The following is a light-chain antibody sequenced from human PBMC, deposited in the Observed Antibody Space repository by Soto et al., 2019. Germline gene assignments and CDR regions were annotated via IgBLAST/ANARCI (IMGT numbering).Light chain of an antibody. V-gene: IGKV1-9*01. CDR1: QRIXSH. CDR3: QQLKSDKRT. J-gene: IGKJ4*02. Sequence: RMTHSPSRLSASVLDSVTISCRARQRIXSHFNWYQQKPGKAPKLLXVYASTLQRGGPSRFSGSGSATEFSLTISSLQPDDFSTYSYQQLKSDKRTFGGGTKVDIK. CDR2: YAS.